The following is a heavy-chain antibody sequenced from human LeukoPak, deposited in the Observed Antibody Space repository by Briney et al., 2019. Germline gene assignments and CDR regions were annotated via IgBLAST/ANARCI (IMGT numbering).Heavy chain of an antibody. CDR1: GFTFSSYW. V-gene: IGHV3-7*01. Sequence: GGSLRLSCAASGFTFSSYWMSWVRQAPGKGLEWVANIKQDGSEKYYVDSVKGQFTISRDNAKNSLYLQMNSLRAEDTAVYYCARAPRPGTKYYYDSSGYYYFDYWGQGTLVTVSS. D-gene: IGHD3-22*01. CDR3: ARAPRPGTKYYYDSSGYYYFDY. CDR2: IKQDGSEK. J-gene: IGHJ4*02.